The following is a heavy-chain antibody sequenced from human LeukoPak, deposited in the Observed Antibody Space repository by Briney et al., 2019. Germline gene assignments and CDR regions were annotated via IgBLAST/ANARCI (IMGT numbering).Heavy chain of an antibody. CDR3: ARSVDDFWSGSIEVYYYYYMDV. CDR2: IYYSGST. J-gene: IGHJ6*03. CDR1: GGSISSYY. Sequence: SETLSLTCTVSGGSISSYYWSWIRQPPGKGLEWIGYIYYSGSTNYKPSLKSRVTISVDTSKNQFSLKLSSVTAADTAVYYCARSVDDFWSGSIEVYYYYYMDVWGKGTTVTVSS. D-gene: IGHD3-3*01. V-gene: IGHV4-59*01.